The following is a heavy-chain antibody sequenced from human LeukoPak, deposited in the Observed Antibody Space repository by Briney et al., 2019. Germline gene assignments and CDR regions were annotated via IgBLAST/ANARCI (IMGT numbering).Heavy chain of an antibody. V-gene: IGHV3-53*01. CDR3: AREKNYYYGIDV. CDR2: IYSGGST. CDR1: GFTVSSNY. Sequence: QPGGSLRLSCAASGFTVSSNYMSWVRQAPGKGLEWVSVIYSGGSTYYADSVKGRFTISRDNSKNTLYLQMNSLRAEDTAVYYCAREKNYYYGIDVWGQGTTVTVSS. J-gene: IGHJ6*02.